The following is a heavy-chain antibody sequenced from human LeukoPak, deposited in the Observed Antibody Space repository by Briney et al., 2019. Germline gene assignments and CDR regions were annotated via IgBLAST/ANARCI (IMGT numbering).Heavy chain of an antibody. CDR3: ARGLGGSGSYFLTFDY. Sequence: GAAVTVSFKASGYTLTNYSINWVRQTPGQGGEWMGWISGCNGNTKYAQKVQGRVTMTTDTSTSTAYMELRSLRSDDTAVYYCARGLGGSGSYFLTFDYWGQGTLVTVSS. J-gene: IGHJ4*02. CDR2: ISGCNGNT. V-gene: IGHV1-18*01. D-gene: IGHD1-26*01. CDR1: GYTLTNYS.